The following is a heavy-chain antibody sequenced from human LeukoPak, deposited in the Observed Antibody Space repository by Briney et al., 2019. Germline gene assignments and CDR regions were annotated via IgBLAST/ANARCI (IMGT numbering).Heavy chain of an antibody. CDR3: ARRLGTLGSVPFDY. CDR1: DGSITSSSHH. Sequence: SETLSLTCTVSDGSITSSSHHWGWLRQPPGKGLEWIGSIYYSGSTYYNPSLKSRVTISVDTSKNQFSLKLSSVTAADTAVYYCARRLGTLGSVPFDYWGQGTLVTVSS. V-gene: IGHV4-39*01. CDR2: IYYSGST. D-gene: IGHD7-27*01. J-gene: IGHJ4*02.